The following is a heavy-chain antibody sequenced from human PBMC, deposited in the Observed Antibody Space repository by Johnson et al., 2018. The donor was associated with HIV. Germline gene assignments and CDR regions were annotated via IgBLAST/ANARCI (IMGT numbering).Heavy chain of an antibody. Sequence: VQLVESGGGVVQSGGSLRLSCAASGFTFSNYGMHWVRQAPGKGLEWVAFIRYDGSNKYYADSVKGRFTISRDNSKNTLYLQMNSLRAEDTAVYYCARDGSRSSWNAFDIWGQGTMVTVSS. CDR2: IRYDGSNK. CDR1: GFTFSNYG. J-gene: IGHJ3*02. V-gene: IGHV3-30*02. CDR3: ARDGSRSSWNAFDI. D-gene: IGHD6-6*01.